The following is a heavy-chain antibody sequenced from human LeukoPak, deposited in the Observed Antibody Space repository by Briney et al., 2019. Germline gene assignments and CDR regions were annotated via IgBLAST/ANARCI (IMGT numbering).Heavy chain of an antibody. CDR2: IYYSGST. CDR3: ARLGRYYFDY. Sequence: NPGGSLRLSCAASGFTFSSYAMSWVRQPPGKGLEWIGSIYYSGSTYYNPSLKSRVTISVDTSKNQFSLKLSSVTAADTAVYYCARLGRYYFDYWGQGTLVTVSS. CDR1: GFTFSSYA. V-gene: IGHV4-39*01. J-gene: IGHJ4*02.